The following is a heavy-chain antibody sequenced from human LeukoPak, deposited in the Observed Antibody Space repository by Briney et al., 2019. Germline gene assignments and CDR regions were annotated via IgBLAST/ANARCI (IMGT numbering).Heavy chain of an antibody. Sequence: SETLSLTCTVSGGSISSGGYYWSWIRQHPGKGLEWIGYIYYSGSTYYNPALKSRVTISVDTSKNQFSLKLSSVTAADTAVYYCARGTRGDYDYYFDYWGQGTLVTVSS. D-gene: IGHD4-17*01. V-gene: IGHV4-31*03. CDR1: GGSISSGGYY. J-gene: IGHJ4*02. CDR3: ARGTRGDYDYYFDY. CDR2: IYYSGST.